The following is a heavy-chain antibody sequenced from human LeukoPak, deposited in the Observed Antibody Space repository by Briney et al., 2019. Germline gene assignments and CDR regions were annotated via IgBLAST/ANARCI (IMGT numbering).Heavy chain of an antibody. J-gene: IGHJ4*02. CDR2: ISGSGGST. Sequence: PGGPLGFSWAASGFTFGAFPLGWVGQLQGRGLEWVSAISGSGGSTYYADSVKGRFTISRDNSKNTLYLQMNSLRAEDTAVYYCAKLAVAGPFDYWGQGTLVTVSS. D-gene: IGHD6-19*01. CDR1: GFTFGAFP. CDR3: AKLAVAGPFDY. V-gene: IGHV3-23*01.